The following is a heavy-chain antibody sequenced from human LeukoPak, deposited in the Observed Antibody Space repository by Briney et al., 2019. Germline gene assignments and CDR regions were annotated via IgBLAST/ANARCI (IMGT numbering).Heavy chain of an antibody. J-gene: IGHJ4*02. CDR3: ARDSSGNLDY. V-gene: IGHV3-7*01. CDR1: GFTFSTYC. Sequence: GGSLRLSCAASGFTFSTYCMAWVRQAPGKGPEWVANIKRDGSEKYYVESVKGRFTISRDNAKNSLFLQMNSLTAEDTSTYYCARDSSGNLDYWGQGALVTVSS. CDR2: IKRDGSEK. D-gene: IGHD1-26*01.